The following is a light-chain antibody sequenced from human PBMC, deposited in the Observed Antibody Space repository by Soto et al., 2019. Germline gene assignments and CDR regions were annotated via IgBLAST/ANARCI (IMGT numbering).Light chain of an antibody. V-gene: IGKV3-15*01. CDR1: QSVSSY. CDR3: QQHDKWMGT. CDR2: GAS. J-gene: IGKJ1*01. Sequence: CRASQSVSSYLAWYQKKPGQDPRILIYGASTRATGIPARFSGSGSGTDFNLTSSRVKSEDFAFYSWQQHDKWMGTFGQGTKVDIK.